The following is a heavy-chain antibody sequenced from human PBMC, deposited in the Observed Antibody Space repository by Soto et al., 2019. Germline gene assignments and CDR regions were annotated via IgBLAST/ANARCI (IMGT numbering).Heavy chain of an antibody. D-gene: IGHD2-15*01. V-gene: IGHV4-59*01. Sequence: QVQLPESGPGLVKPSETLSLTCSVSGGSISSDYWSWIRQPPGKGLEWIGYIYYTGSTNYNPSLKSRVTIPVDTSKNQLAPNLRSVTAADTAVYYCARALRGVVVVAAREMDVWGQGTTVTVSS. CDR1: GGSISSDY. CDR2: IYYTGST. CDR3: ARALRGVVVVAAREMDV. J-gene: IGHJ6*02.